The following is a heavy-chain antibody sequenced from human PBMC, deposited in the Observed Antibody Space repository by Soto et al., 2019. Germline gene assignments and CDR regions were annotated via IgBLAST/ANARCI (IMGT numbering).Heavy chain of an antibody. CDR2: ISSTGGNE. CDR1: GFTFSSYS. J-gene: IGHJ5*02. V-gene: IGHV3-30-3*01. CDR3: TRDALPAGGEFRFDP. Sequence: GGSLRLSCAASGFTFSSYSMHWVRQAPGRGLEWVAAISSTGGNEYYADSVRGQFTISRDNSKNTLYLQMNTLGTEDTAVYYCTRDALPAGGEFRFDPWGQGTLVTVSS. D-gene: IGHD6-13*01.